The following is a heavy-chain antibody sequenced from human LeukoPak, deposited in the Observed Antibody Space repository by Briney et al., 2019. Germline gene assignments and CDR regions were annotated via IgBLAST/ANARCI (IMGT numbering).Heavy chain of an antibody. CDR3: VVKTTPVAGTRGGFRLDPFSSWFDP. CDR2: LDSEDGET. J-gene: IGHJ5*02. V-gene: IGHV1-24*01. D-gene: IGHD6-19*01. Sequence: GASVNVSCTVSGYTLTELSIHWVRQAPGKGLEWMGGLDSEDGETTYAQKFQGRVTMTEDTSIDTAFMELSSLRSEDTAVYYCVVKTTPVAGTRGGFRLDPFSSWFDPWGQGTLVTVSS. CDR1: GYTLTELS.